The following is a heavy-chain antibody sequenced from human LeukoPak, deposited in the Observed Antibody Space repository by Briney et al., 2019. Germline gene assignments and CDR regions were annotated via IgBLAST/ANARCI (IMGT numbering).Heavy chain of an antibody. Sequence: KPSETLSLTCTVSGGSIGTSHYYWGWLRQPPGKGLEWIGEINHSGSTNYNPSLKSRVSISVDTSKNQFSVKLNSVTAADTAVYYCARVAAAAGNNWFDPWGQGTLVTVSS. V-gene: IGHV4-39*07. D-gene: IGHD6-13*01. CDR2: INHSGST. CDR3: ARVAAAAGNNWFDP. CDR1: GGSIGTSHYY. J-gene: IGHJ5*02.